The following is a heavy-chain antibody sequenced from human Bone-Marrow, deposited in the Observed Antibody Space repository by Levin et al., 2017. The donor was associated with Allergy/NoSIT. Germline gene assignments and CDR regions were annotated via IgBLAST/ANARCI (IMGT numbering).Heavy chain of an antibody. Sequence: ASVKVSCAASGFTFSSYRMNWVRQAPGKGLEWVSYISSSSSTIYYADSVKGRFTISRDNAKNSLYLQMNSLRAEDTAVYYCARGLAPKYYDILTGYYSYYYYYMDVWGKGTTVTVSS. CDR3: ARGLAPKYYDILTGYYSYYYYYMDV. J-gene: IGHJ6*03. V-gene: IGHV3-48*01. D-gene: IGHD3-9*01. CDR2: ISSSSSTI. CDR1: GFTFSSYR.